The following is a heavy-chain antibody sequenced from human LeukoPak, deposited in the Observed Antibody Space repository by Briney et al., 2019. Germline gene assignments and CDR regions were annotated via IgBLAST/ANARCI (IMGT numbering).Heavy chain of an antibody. CDR2: MNPNSGNT. Sequence: GASVKVSCKASGYTFTSYDINWVRQATGQGLEWMGWMNPNSGNTGYAQKFQGGVTMTRNTSISTAYMELGSLRSEDTAVYYCARVDFGVVIGDSAHFDYWGQGTLVTVSS. J-gene: IGHJ4*02. CDR1: GYTFTSYD. V-gene: IGHV1-8*01. CDR3: ARVDFGVVIGDSAHFDY. D-gene: IGHD3-3*01.